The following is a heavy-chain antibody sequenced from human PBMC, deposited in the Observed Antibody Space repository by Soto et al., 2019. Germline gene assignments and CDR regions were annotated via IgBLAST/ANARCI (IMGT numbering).Heavy chain of an antibody. D-gene: IGHD2-15*01. V-gene: IGHV3-48*02. CDR1: GFTFSSYS. Sequence: GGSLRLSCAASGFTFSSYSMNWVRQAPGKGLEWVPYISSSSSTIYYADSVKGRFTISRDNAKNSLYLQMNSLRDEDTAVYYCARDLGVVVAATQPLDYYYGMDVWGQGTTVTVSS. CDR2: ISSSSSTI. CDR3: ARDLGVVVAATQPLDYYYGMDV. J-gene: IGHJ6*02.